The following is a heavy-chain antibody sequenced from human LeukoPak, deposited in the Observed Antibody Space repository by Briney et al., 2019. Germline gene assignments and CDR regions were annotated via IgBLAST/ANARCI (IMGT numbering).Heavy chain of an antibody. D-gene: IGHD2-2*01. J-gene: IGHJ6*03. V-gene: IGHV3-7*01. CDR1: GFTFSSYW. CDR2: IKQDGSEK. Sequence: GGSLRLSCAGSGFTFSSYWMRWLRQAPGKGREGGANIKQDGSEKYYVDSVKGRFTISRDNAKNSLYLQMNSLRAEDTAVYYCAKVVPVSYYMDVWGKETTVTVSS. CDR3: AKVVPVSYYMDV.